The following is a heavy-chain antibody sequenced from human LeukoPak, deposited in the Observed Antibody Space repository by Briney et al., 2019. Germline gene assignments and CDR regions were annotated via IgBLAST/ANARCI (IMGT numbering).Heavy chain of an antibody. CDR3: SRTYGGDS. J-gene: IGHJ4*02. CDR2: IRPVGGET. CDR1: GLTFSNYW. D-gene: IGHD4-23*01. Sequence: GGSLRLSCAASGLTFSNYWMSWVRQAPGKGLEWVANIRPVGGETYYVDSLKGRFTISRDNAKNSLFLQMNSLRAEDTAVYYCSRTYGGDSWGQGTLVTVSS. V-gene: IGHV3-7*04.